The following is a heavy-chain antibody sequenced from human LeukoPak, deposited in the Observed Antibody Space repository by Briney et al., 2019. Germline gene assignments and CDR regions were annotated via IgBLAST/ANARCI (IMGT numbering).Heavy chain of an antibody. V-gene: IGHV4-30-2*03. Sequence: SETLSLTCTVSDDSISSGGYYWSWIRQPPGKGLEWIGYIYHSGSTYYNPSLKSRVTISVDTSKNQFSLKLSSVTAADTAVYYCARHFPTSYYDFWSGYYPLDYWGQGTLVTVSS. CDR3: ARHFPTSYYDFWSGYYPLDY. CDR1: DDSISSGGYY. D-gene: IGHD3-3*01. CDR2: IYHSGST. J-gene: IGHJ4*02.